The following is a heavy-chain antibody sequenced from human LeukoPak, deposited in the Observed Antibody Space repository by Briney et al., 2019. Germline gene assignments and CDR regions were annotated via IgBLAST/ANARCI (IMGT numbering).Heavy chain of an antibody. CDR1: GYTFTSYD. Sequence: ASVKVSCKASGYTFTSYDMHWVRQAPGQGLEWMGWINPNSGGTNYAQKFQGWVTMTRDTSISTAYMELSRLRSDDTAVYYCAREVDYGSGSYSYGMDVWGKGTTVTVSS. D-gene: IGHD3-10*01. CDR3: AREVDYGSGSYSYGMDV. J-gene: IGHJ6*04. CDR2: INPNSGGT. V-gene: IGHV1-2*04.